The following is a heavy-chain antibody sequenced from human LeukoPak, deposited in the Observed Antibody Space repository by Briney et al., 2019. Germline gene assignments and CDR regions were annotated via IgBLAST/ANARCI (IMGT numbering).Heavy chain of an antibody. V-gene: IGHV4-34*01. CDR3: ARGYSYGYTY. Sequence: PSETLSLTCAVYGGSFSGYYWSWIRQPPGKGLEWIGEINHSGSTNYNPSLKSRVTISVDTSKNQFSLKLSSVTAADTAVYYCARGYSYGYTYWGQGTLVTVYS. CDR2: INHSGST. D-gene: IGHD5-18*01. J-gene: IGHJ4*02. CDR1: GGSFSGYY.